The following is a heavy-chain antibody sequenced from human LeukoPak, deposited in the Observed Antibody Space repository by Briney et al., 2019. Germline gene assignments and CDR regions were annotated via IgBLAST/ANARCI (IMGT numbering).Heavy chain of an antibody. CDR2: ISYDGSNK. Sequence: TGGSLRLSCAASGFTFSSYGMHWVRQAPGKGLEWVAVISYDGSNKYYADSVKGRFTISRDNAKNSLYLQMNSLRDEDTAVYYCARDMNGYYDILTGYYPYNWFDPWGQGTLVTVSS. CDR3: ARDMNGYYDILTGYYPYNWFDP. CDR1: GFTFSSYG. D-gene: IGHD3-9*01. V-gene: IGHV3-30*03. J-gene: IGHJ5*02.